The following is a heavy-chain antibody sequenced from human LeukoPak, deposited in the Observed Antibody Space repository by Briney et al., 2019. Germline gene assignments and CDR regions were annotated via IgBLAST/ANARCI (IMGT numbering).Heavy chain of an antibody. CDR3: AKDEVWELLYHFDY. CDR1: GFTFSSYG. Sequence: GGSLRLSCAASGFTFSSYGMHWVRQAPGKGLEWVAVISYDGSNKYYADSVKGRFTISRDNSKNTLYLQMNSLRAEDTAVYYCAKDEVWELLYHFDYWGQGTLVTVSS. V-gene: IGHV3-30*18. J-gene: IGHJ4*02. CDR2: ISYDGSNK. D-gene: IGHD1-26*01.